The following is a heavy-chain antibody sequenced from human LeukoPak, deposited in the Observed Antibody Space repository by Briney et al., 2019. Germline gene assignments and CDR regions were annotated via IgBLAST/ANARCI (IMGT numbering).Heavy chain of an antibody. CDR3: ASHPPRRMLRGVIRRNWFDP. J-gene: IGHJ5*02. V-gene: IGHV4-4*02. Sequence: SETLSLTCAVSGGSISSSNWWSWVRQPPGKGLEWIGEIYHSGSTNYNPSLKSRVTISVDKSKNQFSLQLSSVTAADTAVYYCASHPPRRMLRGVIRRNWFDPWGQGTLVTVSS. D-gene: IGHD3-10*01. CDR2: IYHSGST. CDR1: GGSISSSNW.